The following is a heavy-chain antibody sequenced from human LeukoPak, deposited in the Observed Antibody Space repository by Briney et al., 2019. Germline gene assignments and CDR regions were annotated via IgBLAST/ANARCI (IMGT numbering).Heavy chain of an antibody. V-gene: IGHV4-39*07. CDR2: IYYTGST. CDR1: GASISGSNFY. J-gene: IGHJ3*02. CDR3: AAGYYYDSSGYFLDAFDI. D-gene: IGHD3-22*01. Sequence: SETLSLTCTVSGASISGSNFYWGWIRQPPGQGLEWIGSIYYTGSTYYNPSLKSRVTISVDKSKNQFSLKLSSVTAADTAVYYCAAGYYYDSSGYFLDAFDIWGQGTMVTVSS.